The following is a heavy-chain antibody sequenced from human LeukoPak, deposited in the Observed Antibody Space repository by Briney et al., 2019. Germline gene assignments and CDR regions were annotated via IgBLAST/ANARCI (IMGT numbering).Heavy chain of an antibody. CDR1: GGSLSSGSYY. Sequence: PSETLSLTCTVSGGSLSSGSYYWGWIRQPPGKGLEWIGTIYYSRTTYHNPSLKSRVTMSIDTSKNQFSLKLNSVTAADTAVYYCARAGGENYFDYWGQGTLVTVSS. CDR2: IYYSRTT. D-gene: IGHD3-16*01. J-gene: IGHJ4*02. CDR3: ARAGGENYFDY. V-gene: IGHV4-39*07.